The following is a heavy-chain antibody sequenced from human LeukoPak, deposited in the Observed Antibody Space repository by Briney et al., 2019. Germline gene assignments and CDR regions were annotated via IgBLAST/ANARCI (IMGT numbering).Heavy chain of an antibody. Sequence: GGSLRLSCAASGFTFSSYHMNWARQAPGKGLEGFSYLTSSSSDIYYADSVKGRFTISRDNAKNSLYLQMNSLRDEDTAVYYCAREYSSSSGSVSDYWGQGTLVTVSS. D-gene: IGHD6-6*01. CDR1: GFTFSSYH. CDR2: LTSSSSDI. V-gene: IGHV3-48*02. J-gene: IGHJ4*02. CDR3: AREYSSSSGSVSDY.